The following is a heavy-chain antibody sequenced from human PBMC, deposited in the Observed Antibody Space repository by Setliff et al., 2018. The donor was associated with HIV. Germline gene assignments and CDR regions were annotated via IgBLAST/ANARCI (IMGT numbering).Heavy chain of an antibody. CDR3: ARHIAGYSAYDLGWFDP. CDR2: IYYSGST. CDR1: GGSISSYY. Sequence: SETLSLTCTVSGGSISSYYWSWIRQPPGKGLEWIGYIYYSGSTNYNPSLKSRVTISVDTSKNHFSLKLSSVTAADTAVYYCARHIAGYSAYDLGWFDPWGQGTLVTVSS. D-gene: IGHD5-12*01. J-gene: IGHJ5*02. V-gene: IGHV4-59*08.